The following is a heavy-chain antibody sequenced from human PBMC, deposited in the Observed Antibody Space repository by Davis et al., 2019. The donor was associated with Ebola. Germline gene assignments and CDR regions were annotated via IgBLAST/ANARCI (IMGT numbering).Heavy chain of an antibody. CDR2: ISNSGST. D-gene: IGHD3/OR15-3a*01. J-gene: IGHJ5*02. Sequence: SETLSLTCTVSGGSISSYYWSWIRQPPGKGLEWIGYISNSGSTSYNPSLKSRVTMSLDTSKKQFSLQLSSVTAADTAVYYCARSYDFWSGYPLQSWGQGTLVTVSS. CDR1: GGSISSYY. CDR3: ARSYDFWSGYPLQS. V-gene: IGHV4-59*01.